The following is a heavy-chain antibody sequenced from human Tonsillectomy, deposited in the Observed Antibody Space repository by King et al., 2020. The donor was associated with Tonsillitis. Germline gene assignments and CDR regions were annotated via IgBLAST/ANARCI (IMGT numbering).Heavy chain of an antibody. D-gene: IGHD1-26*01. CDR3: VRDPLWGAFDM. CDR2: IRPDGNEK. CDR1: AFDFRSSW. Sequence: VQLVESGGGLVQPGESLRLSCAASAFDFRSSWMIWVRQAPGKGLECVATIRPDGNEKYYVASVEGRFTISRDNARNSLYLQRNSLRVEDTALYYCVRDPLWGAFDMWGRGTMVTVSS. V-gene: IGHV3-7*01. J-gene: IGHJ3*02.